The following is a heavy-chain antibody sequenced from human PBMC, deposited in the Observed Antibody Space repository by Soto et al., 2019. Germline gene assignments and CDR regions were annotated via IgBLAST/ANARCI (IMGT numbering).Heavy chain of an antibody. J-gene: IGHJ4*02. CDR1: GGSFSGYY. Sequence: QVQLQQWGAGLLKPSETLSLTCAVYGGSFSGYYWSWIRQPPGKGLEWIGEINHSGSTNYNPSLKSRVAISVDTTKNQFSLKLSSGTAADTAVNHCARGRPALPQGRYFDYWGQGTLVTVSS. D-gene: IGHD2-2*02. CDR2: INHSGST. CDR3: ARGRPALPQGRYFDY. V-gene: IGHV4-34*01.